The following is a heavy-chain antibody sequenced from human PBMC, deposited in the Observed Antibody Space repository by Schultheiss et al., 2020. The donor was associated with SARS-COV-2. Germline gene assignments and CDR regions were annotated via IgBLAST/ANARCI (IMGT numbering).Heavy chain of an antibody. J-gene: IGHJ6*02. CDR3: ARDLCGGDCYLGAGMDV. Sequence: SQTLSLTCTVSGGSISSYYWSWIRQHPGKGLEWIGYIYYSGSTNYNPSLKSRVTMSVDTSKNQFSLKLSSVTAADTAVYYCARDLCGGDCYLGAGMDVWGQGTTVTVSS. V-gene: IGHV4-59*12. CDR2: IYYSGST. CDR1: GGSISSYY. D-gene: IGHD2-21*02.